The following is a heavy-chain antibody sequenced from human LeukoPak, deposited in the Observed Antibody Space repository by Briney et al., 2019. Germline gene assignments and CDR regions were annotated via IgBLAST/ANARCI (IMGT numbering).Heavy chain of an antibody. CDR2: TYYRSKWYN. CDR3: ARTYTAMAKDYYYMDV. J-gene: IGHJ6*03. D-gene: IGHD5-18*01. Sequence: SQTLSLTCAISGDSVSSNSAARNWIRQSPSRGLEWLGRTYYRSKWYNDYAVSVKSRITINPDTSKNQFSLQLNSVTPEDTAVYYCARTYTAMAKDYYYMDVWGKGTTVTVSS. V-gene: IGHV6-1*01. CDR1: GDSVSSNSAA.